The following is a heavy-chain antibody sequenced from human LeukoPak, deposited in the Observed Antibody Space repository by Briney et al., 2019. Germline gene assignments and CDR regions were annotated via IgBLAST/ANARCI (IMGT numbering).Heavy chain of an antibody. Sequence: ASVKVSCKASGYTFTSYDINWVRQATGQGLEWMGWMNPNSGNTGYAQRFQGRVTMTTDTSTSTAYMELNSLRSDDTALYYCASVLFRGYNYGYFDYWGQGTLVTVSS. CDR3: ASVLFRGYNYGYFDY. CDR1: GYTFTSYD. J-gene: IGHJ4*02. V-gene: IGHV1-8*01. CDR2: MNPNSGNT. D-gene: IGHD5-18*01.